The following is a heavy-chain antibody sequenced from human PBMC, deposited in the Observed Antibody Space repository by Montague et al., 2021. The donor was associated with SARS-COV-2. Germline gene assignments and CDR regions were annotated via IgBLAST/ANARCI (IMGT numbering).Heavy chain of an antibody. Sequence: SETLSLTCAVYGGSFSDYFWTWIRQPPGKGLEWIGGINHRGTSNYNPSLKSRVSISVDTSKNQFSLYLGSVTAAGTAVYYCARGRQHFNMIVVVMTGGEYYFDYWGQGTLVTVSS. V-gene: IGHV4-34*01. D-gene: IGHD3-22*01. CDR2: INHRGTS. J-gene: IGHJ4*02. CDR1: GGSFSDYF. CDR3: ARGRQHFNMIVVVMTGGEYYFDY.